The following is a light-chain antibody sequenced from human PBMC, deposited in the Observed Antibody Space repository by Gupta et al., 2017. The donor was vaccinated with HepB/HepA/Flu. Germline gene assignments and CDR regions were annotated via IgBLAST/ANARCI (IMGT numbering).Light chain of an antibody. V-gene: IGKV4-1*01. Sequence: VMTQSPASLAVPLGERATVNCKSSQSLLYNSNNKNYLAWYQQKPGQPPKLLIYWASTREFGVPDRFSGSGSGTDFTLTISSLQAEDVAVYYCQQSYGARWTFGQGTKVEI. J-gene: IGKJ1*01. CDR3: QQSYGARWT. CDR1: QSLLYNSNNKNY. CDR2: WAS.